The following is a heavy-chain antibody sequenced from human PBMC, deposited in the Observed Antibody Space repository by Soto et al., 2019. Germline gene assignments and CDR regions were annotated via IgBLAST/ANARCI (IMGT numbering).Heavy chain of an antibody. V-gene: IGHV4-39*07. CDR3: ARVYSPGSLDY. D-gene: IGHD2-15*01. J-gene: IGHJ4*02. Sequence: SETLSLTCTVSGGSITTSSFYWAWIRQPPGKGLEWIGNIYYTGSTKYNPSLKSRVTISVDTSKSQFSLKLTSVTAADTAVYYCARVYSPGSLDYWGQGTLVTVSS. CDR1: GGSITTSSFY. CDR2: IYYTGST.